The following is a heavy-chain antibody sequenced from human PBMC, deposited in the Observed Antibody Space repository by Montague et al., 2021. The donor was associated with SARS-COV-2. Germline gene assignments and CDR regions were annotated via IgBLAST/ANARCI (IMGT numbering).Heavy chain of an antibody. CDR1: GASISLNSHS. V-gene: IGHV4-39*02. D-gene: IGHD3-9*01. J-gene: IGHJ5*02. CDR3: ARLPTGFPNWFDT. Sequence: SETLSLTCTVSGASISLNSHSWGWLRQPPGRGLEWITTVHNTGNSYHNSSLQSRVTISRDTSQRHVSLRLNSMTTADTAVYYCARLPTGFPNWFDTWGQGILVTVSS. CDR2: VHNTGNS.